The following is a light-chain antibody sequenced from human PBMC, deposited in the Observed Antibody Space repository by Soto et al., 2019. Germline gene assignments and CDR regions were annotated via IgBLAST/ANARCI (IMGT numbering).Light chain of an antibody. CDR3: HQHGSSPFT. J-gene: IGKJ2*01. CDR2: GAS. CDR1: QSVSSAY. V-gene: IGKV3-20*01. Sequence: EVVLTQSPGTLSLSPGERATLSCRASQSVSSAYLAWYQQKPGQAPRLLIYGASKRATGIPDRVSASGSGTDFTLTISRLGPEDFVVYYCHQHGSSPFTFGQGTKLEIK.